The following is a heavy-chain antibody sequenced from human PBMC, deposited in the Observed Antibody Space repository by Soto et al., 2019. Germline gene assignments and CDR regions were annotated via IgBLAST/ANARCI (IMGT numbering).Heavy chain of an antibody. D-gene: IGHD3-22*01. CDR2: IKQDGSEK. Sequence: GGSLRLSCAASGFTFSSYWMSWVRQAPGKGLEWVANIKQDGSEKYYVDSVKGRFTISRDNAKNSLYLQMNSLRAEDTAVYYCARDAIVVVNYYYYYGMDVWGQGTTVTVSS. CDR3: ARDAIVVVNYYYYYGMDV. J-gene: IGHJ6*02. V-gene: IGHV3-7*05. CDR1: GFTFSSYW.